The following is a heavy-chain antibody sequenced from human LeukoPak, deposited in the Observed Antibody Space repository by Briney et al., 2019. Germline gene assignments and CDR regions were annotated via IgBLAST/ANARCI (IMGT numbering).Heavy chain of an antibody. CDR1: GDSISSSY. Sequence: SETLSLTCSVSGDSISSSYWSWIRQPPGKGLEWIGFIYYTGSTNYNPSLKSRVTISVDTSKNQFSLKLSSVTAADTAVYYCAPGSSNWANFDYWGQGTLVTVSS. CDR3: APGSSNWANFDY. D-gene: IGHD4-11*01. J-gene: IGHJ4*02. CDR2: IYYTGST. V-gene: IGHV4-59*01.